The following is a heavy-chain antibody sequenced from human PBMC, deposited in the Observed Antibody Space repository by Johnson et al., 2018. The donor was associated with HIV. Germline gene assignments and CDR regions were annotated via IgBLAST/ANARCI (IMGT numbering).Heavy chain of an antibody. V-gene: IGHV3-15*01. D-gene: IGHD4-23*01. CDR1: GFTFSNAW. J-gene: IGHJ3*02. CDR3: AKDLAPYRTVVKSRDAFDI. CDR2: IKSRTDSGTT. Sequence: VQVVESGGGVVQPGGSLRLSCAASGFTFSNAWMIWVRQAPGKGLEWVGRIKSRTDSGTTDYGAPVKGRFSISRDDSKNTLYLQMNSLRAEDTAVYYCAKDLAPYRTVVKSRDAFDIWGQGTMVTVSS.